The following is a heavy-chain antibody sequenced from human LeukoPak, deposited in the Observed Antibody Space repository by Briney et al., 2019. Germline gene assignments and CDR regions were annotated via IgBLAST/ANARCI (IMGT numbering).Heavy chain of an antibody. CDR1: GFSFSNYA. V-gene: IGHV4-30-2*01. Sequence: LRLSCAASGFSFSNYAMSWVRQAPGKGLEWLGCIFHSGNTYYNPSLKSRVTMSVDRSNNQFSLKLSSVTAADTAVYYCARDQSRVGIFDYWGQGTLVTVSS. CDR3: ARDQSRVGIFDY. CDR2: IFHSGNT. D-gene: IGHD3-3*01. J-gene: IGHJ4*02.